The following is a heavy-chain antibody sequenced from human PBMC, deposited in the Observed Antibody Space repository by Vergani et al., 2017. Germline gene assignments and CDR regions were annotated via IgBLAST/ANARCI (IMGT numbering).Heavy chain of an antibody. CDR2: INPTTGNP. V-gene: IGHV7-4-1*01. Sequence: QVLLVQSGAEVKTPGSSVKVSCKASGGTFSSYAISWVRQAPGQGLEWMGWINPTTGNPTYARAFTGRFVFSLDTSISTAYLQIGSLKAEDTAVYFCARAKRGRLAVGATDSWGQGTLLTVSS. CDR1: GGTFSSYA. J-gene: IGHJ4*02. CDR3: ARAKRGRLAVGATDS. D-gene: IGHD6-19*01.